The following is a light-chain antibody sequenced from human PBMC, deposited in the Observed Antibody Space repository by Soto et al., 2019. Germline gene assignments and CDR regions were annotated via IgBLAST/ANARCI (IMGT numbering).Light chain of an antibody. CDR2: GAS. CDR3: QQYGTSPRT. CDR1: QSVSSSY. V-gene: IGKV3-20*01. Sequence: EIVLTQSPGTLSLSPGERATLSCRASQSVSSSYLAWYQQKPGQAPRLLIYGASSRATGIPDRFSGSGYVTDFTLTISRLEPEDFAEYYCQQYGTSPRTFGQGTQVGVK. J-gene: IGKJ1*01.